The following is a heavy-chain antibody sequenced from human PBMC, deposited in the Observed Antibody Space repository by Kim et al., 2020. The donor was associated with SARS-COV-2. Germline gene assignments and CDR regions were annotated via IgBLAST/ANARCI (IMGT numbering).Heavy chain of an antibody. J-gene: IGHJ5*02. CDR2: HSGTT. V-gene: IGHV4-34*01. CDR3: ARAGFDP. Sequence: HSGTTNYTPSLKSRVTISVDTSNNQFSLKLNSVTAADTAVYYCARAGFDPWGQGTLVTVSS.